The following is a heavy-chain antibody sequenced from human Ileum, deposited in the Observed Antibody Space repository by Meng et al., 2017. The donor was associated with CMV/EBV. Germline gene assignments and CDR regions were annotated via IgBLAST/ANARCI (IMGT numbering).Heavy chain of an antibody. V-gene: IGHV6-1*01. CDR2: TYYRSKWYN. Sequence: DSVSSNSAAGNWIRQSPSRGLEWLGRTYYRSKWYNDYAVSVKSRITINPDTSKNQFSLQLNSVTPEDTAVYYCARDPAVTRGTLFDPWGQGTLVTVSS. CDR1: DSVSSNSAA. J-gene: IGHJ5*02. CDR3: ARDPAVTRGTLFDP. D-gene: IGHD4-17*01.